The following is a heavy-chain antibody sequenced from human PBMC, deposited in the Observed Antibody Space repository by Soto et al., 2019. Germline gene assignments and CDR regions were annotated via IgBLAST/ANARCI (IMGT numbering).Heavy chain of an antibody. Sequence: QVQLQQSGPGLVKPSQTLSVTCTVSGDSISSDYYHWTWIRQSPGKGLEWIGYIHHSGSILYNPSVKSRVTISVDTSKSQFSLHLTSVTAADTAVYFWSREDDGGDSLDVWGQGTTVIVSS. CDR2: IHHSGSI. CDR3: SREDDGGDSLDV. D-gene: IGHD2-21*02. J-gene: IGHJ6*02. V-gene: IGHV4-30-4*08. CDR1: GDSISSDYYH.